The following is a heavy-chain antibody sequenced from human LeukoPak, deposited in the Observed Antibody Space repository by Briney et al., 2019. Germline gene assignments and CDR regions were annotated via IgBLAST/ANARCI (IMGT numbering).Heavy chain of an antibody. J-gene: IGHJ5*02. D-gene: IGHD3-10*01. CDR3: AVSSGFDEEGWFDP. CDR1: GYNFHKYW. CDR2: IYPDDSDT. Sequence: ESLTLSFKGSGYNFHKYWVGWVRQMPGKGLEWMGVIYPDDSDTRYSPSFQGQVTISADKSINTAYLQWSSLKASDTAMYYCAVSSGFDEEGWFDPWGQGTLVTVSS. V-gene: IGHV5-51*01.